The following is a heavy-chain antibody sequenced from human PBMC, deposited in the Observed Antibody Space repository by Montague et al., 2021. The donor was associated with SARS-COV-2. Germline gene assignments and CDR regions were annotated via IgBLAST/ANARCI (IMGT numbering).Heavy chain of an antibody. D-gene: IGHD3-22*01. J-gene: IGHJ3*02. CDR3: ERHGYYETYDAFDI. V-gene: IGHV4-39*01. CDR2: IDYTGST. CDR1: GGSISSSSYY. Sequence: SETLSLTCTVSGGSISSSSYYWGWLRQPPGKGLEWFGSIDYTGSTYYXXXLKSRVTISVDTSKNKFSLKLSSVTAADTAVYYCERHGYYETYDAFDIWGQGTMVTVSS.